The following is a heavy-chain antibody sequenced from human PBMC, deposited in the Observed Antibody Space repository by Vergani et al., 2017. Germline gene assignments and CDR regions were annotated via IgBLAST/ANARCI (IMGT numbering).Heavy chain of an antibody. D-gene: IGHD6-19*01. CDR1: GGTVSSGSYY. CDR3: ARDNPGYSSGCYDY. V-gene: IGHV4-61*01. CDR2: IYYSGST. J-gene: IGHJ4*02. Sequence: QVQLQESGPGLVKPSETLSLTCTVSGGTVSSGSYYWSWIRQPPGKGLEWIGYIYYSGSTNYNPSLKSRVTIAVDTSKNQFSLKLRSVTAADTAVYYCARDNPGYSSGCYDYWGQGTLVTVSS.